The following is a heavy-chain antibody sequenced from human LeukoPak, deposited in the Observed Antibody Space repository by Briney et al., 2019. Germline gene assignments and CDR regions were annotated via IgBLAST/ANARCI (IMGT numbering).Heavy chain of an antibody. D-gene: IGHD3-22*01. CDR2: IYRDGST. Sequence: GGSLRLSCAASGFTVSSNYMNWVRQAPGKGLEWVSIIYRDGSTYYADSVKGRFTISRDNSKNTLYLQMSSLRVEDTAVYYCARDSGYYYFDLIDWGQGTLVTVSS. CDR3: ARDSGYYYFDLID. V-gene: IGHV3-53*01. J-gene: IGHJ4*02. CDR1: GFTVSSNY.